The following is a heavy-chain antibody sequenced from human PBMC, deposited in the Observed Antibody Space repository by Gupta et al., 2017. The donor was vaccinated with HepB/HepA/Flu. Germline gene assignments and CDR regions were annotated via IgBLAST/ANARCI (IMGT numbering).Heavy chain of an antibody. CDR1: GLTFSSYW. Sequence: EVQLVESGGGLVQPGGSLRLSCSASGLTFSSYWLRWVRRAAGKGLDGVSNIKKDGSEKYYVDSEKGLFTISKDNAKNSLYLQMSSLRAEDTAVYNCARGDNSSGSGNDYWGQGALVTVSS. J-gene: IGHJ4*02. CDR2: IKKDGSEK. CDR3: ARGDNSSGSGNDY. D-gene: IGHD6-19*01. V-gene: IGHV3-7*01.